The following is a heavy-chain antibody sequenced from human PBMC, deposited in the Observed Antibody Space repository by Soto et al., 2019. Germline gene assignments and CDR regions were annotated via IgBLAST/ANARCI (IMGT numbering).Heavy chain of an antibody. CDR3: ARDPQDKEYYGMDV. J-gene: IGHJ6*02. V-gene: IGHV3-33*01. CDR2: VWFDGSIK. CDR1: VFSFINYG. D-gene: IGHD2-15*01. Sequence: GWSLRLSCASSVFSFINYGMHWVRQAPGQGLEWLALVWFDGSIKYYGDSVRGRFTISKDNSKNTLYLHMQNLRADDTALYYCARDPQDKEYYGMDVWGQGTTVTVSS.